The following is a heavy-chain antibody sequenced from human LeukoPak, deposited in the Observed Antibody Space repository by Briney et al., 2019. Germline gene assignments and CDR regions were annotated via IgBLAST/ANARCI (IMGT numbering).Heavy chain of an antibody. CDR2: IYYSGST. V-gene: IGHV4-59*01. Sequence: SETLSLTCTVSGGSISSYYWSWIRQPPGKGLEWIGYIYYSGSTNYNPSLKSRVTISVDTSKNQFSLTLSSVTAADTAVYYCARDRGGGHDYGDFYFDYWGQGTLVTVSS. CDR3: ARDRGGGHDYGDFYFDY. CDR1: GGSISSYY. D-gene: IGHD4-17*01. J-gene: IGHJ4*02.